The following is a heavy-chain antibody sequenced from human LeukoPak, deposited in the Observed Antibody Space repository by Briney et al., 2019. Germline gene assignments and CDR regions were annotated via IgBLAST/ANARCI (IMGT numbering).Heavy chain of an antibody. Sequence: PSETLSLTCTVSGGSISSYYWSWIRQPPGKGLEWIGYIYTSGSTNYNPSLKSRVTISVDTSKNQFSLKLSSVTAADTAVYYCARHGVILTPGYYYYMDVWGKGTTVTVPS. CDR2: IYTSGST. CDR3: ARHGVILTPGYYYYMDV. J-gene: IGHJ6*03. CDR1: GGSISSYY. V-gene: IGHV4-4*09. D-gene: IGHD3-9*01.